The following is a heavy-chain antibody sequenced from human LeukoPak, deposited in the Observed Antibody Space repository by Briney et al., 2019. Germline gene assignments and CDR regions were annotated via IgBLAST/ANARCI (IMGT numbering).Heavy chain of an antibody. D-gene: IGHD3-10*01. V-gene: IGHV3-30-3*01. CDR3: ARGGYYGSGSPPSLYFDY. CDR2: TSSDLNVK. CDR1: GFTFRNYV. Sequence: GGSLGLSCAASGFTFRNYVIHWVRQAPGKGLEWVAVTSSDLNVKLYADSVKGRFTISRDNSRSTLYLQMNSLRPEDTAIYYCARGGYYGSGSPPSLYFDYWGQGTLVTVSS. J-gene: IGHJ4*02.